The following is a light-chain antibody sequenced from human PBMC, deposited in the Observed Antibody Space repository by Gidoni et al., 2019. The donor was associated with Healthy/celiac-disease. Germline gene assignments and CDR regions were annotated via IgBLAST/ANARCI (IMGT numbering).Light chain of an antibody. CDR3: AAWDDSLSAHVV. Sequence: QSVLTQPPSASGTPGQRVTISCSGSSSNIGGNYVYWYQQLPGTAPKLLIYRNNQRPSGVPARFSGSTSGTSASLAISGLRSEDEADYYCAAWDDSLSAHVVFGGGTKLTVL. V-gene: IGLV1-47*01. CDR2: RNN. CDR1: SSNIGGNY. J-gene: IGLJ2*01.